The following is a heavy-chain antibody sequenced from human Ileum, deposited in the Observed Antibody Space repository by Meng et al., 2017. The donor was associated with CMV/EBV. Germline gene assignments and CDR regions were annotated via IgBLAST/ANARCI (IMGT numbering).Heavy chain of an antibody. J-gene: IGHJ4*01. Sequence: GESLKISCAASGFTFSTYAMSWVRQAPGKGLEWVSTISSSGGRTFFADSVKGRFSISRDNSKDTLYLHMNSLRADDTAVYYCAKTVTTVTESRNYFDYWGHGNLVNGAS. CDR3: AKTVTTVTESRNYFDY. D-gene: IGHD4-11*01. CDR1: GFTFSTYA. V-gene: IGHV3-23*01. CDR2: ISSSGGRT.